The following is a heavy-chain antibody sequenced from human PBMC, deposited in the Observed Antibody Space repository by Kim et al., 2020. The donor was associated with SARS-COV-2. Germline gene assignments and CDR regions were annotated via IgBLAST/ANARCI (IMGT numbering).Heavy chain of an antibody. CDR3: AKVWDGIAAAGSGLGLDY. CDR2: IWYDGSNK. V-gene: IGHV3-33*06. Sequence: GGSLRLSCAASGFTFSSYGMHWVRQAPGKGLEWVAVIWYDGSNKYYADSVKGRFTISRDNSKNTLYLQMNSLRAEDTAVYYCAKVWDGIAAAGSGLGLDYWGQGTLVTVSS. J-gene: IGHJ4*02. D-gene: IGHD6-13*01. CDR1: GFTFSSYG.